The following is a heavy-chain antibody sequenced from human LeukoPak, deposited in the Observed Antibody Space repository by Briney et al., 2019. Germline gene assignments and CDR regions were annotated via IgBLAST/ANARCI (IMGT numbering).Heavy chain of an antibody. CDR2: VSYDGNNK. Sequence: GRSLRLSCAASGFTFSSYGIHWVRQAPGKGLDWVAVVSYDGNNKYYADSVKGRFTISRDNSKNTLYLQMNSLRAEDTAVYYCAKDDYYDTSGYRDWGQGTLVTVSS. CDR3: AKDDYYDTSGYRD. J-gene: IGHJ4*02. V-gene: IGHV3-30*18. D-gene: IGHD3-22*01. CDR1: GFTFSSYG.